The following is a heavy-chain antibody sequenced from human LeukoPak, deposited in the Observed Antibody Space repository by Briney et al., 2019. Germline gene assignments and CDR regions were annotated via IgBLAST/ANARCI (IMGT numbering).Heavy chain of an antibody. V-gene: IGHV4-4*02. J-gene: IGHJ4*02. CDR3: ASKDYSGHRCFDH. Sequence: SGTLSLTCAASGGSISSSNWWSWVRQPPGKGLEWIGEIYHSGSTNYNPSLKSRVTISVDKSKNQFSLNLSSVTAADTAVYYCASKDYSGHRCFDHWGQGTLVTVSS. D-gene: IGHD4-23*01. CDR1: GGSISSSNW. CDR2: IYHSGST.